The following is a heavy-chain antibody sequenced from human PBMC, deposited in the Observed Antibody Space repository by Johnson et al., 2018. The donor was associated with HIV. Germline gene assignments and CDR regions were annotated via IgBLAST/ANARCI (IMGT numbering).Heavy chain of an antibody. Sequence: QVQLVESGGGLVQPGGSLRLSCAASGFTFSSYAMSWVRQAPGKGLEWVAVISYDGSNKYYADSVKGRFTISRDNSKNTLYLHMNSLRAEDTAVYYCVAATGANGLDIWGQGTKVTVSS. V-gene: IGHV3-30-3*01. CDR3: VAATGANGLDI. CDR1: GFTFSSYA. D-gene: IGHD1-26*01. J-gene: IGHJ3*02. CDR2: ISYDGSNK.